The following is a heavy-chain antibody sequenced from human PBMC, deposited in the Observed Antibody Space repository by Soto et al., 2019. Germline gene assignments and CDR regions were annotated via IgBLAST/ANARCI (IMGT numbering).Heavy chain of an antibody. CDR2: IYYSGST. J-gene: IGHJ1*01. CDR3: ARHSAAAGTGGYFQH. Sequence: QLQLQESGPGLVKPSETLSLTCTVSGGSISSSSYYWGWIRQPPGKGLEWIGSIYYSGSTYYNPSLKSRVTISVDTSKNQFSLKLSSVTAADTAVYYCARHSAAAGTGGYFQHWGQGTLVTVSS. CDR1: GGSISSSSYY. D-gene: IGHD6-13*01. V-gene: IGHV4-39*01.